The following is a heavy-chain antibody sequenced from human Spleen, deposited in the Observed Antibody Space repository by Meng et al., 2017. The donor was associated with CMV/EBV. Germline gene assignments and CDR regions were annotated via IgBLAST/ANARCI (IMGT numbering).Heavy chain of an antibody. CDR2: INHSGST. J-gene: IGHJ4*02. CDR1: GGSFSGYY. CDR3: AGANGIDY. D-gene: IGHD1-1*01. V-gene: IGHV4-34*01. Sequence: VQLQQWCAGLLKPSETLSLICAVYGGSFSGYYWSWIRQPPGKGLEWIGEINHSGSTNYNPSLKSRVTISVDTSKNQFSLKLSSVTAADTAVYYCAGANGIDYWGQGTLVTVSS.